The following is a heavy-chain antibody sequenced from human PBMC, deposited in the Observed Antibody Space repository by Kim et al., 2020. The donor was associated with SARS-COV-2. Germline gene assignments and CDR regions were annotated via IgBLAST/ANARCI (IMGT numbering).Heavy chain of an antibody. J-gene: IGHJ4*02. Sequence: GGSLRRSCAVSGFTFTNYAMHWVRQAPGKGLEWVAILSYGGTTKNYADSVKGRFTISRDNSKNTLYLQMDSLTPADTAVYYCARDQVAGTDSYFDYWGQGTLVTVAS. V-gene: IGHV3-30*03. CDR1: GFTFTNYA. CDR3: ARDQVAGTDSYFDY. D-gene: IGHD6-19*01. CDR2: LSYGGTTK.